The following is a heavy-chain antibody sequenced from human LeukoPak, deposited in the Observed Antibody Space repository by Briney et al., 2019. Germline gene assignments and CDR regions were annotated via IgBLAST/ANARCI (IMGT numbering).Heavy chain of an antibody. J-gene: IGHJ5*02. Sequence: PSETLSLTCTVSGGSISSYYWSWIRQPPGKGLEWIGYIYYSGGTNYNPSLNSRVTMSVDTSKNQFSLKLTSVTAADTAVYYCARRLGVYNWFDPWGPGTLVTVSS. CDR3: ARRLGVYNWFDP. CDR2: IYYSGGT. CDR1: GGSISSYY. V-gene: IGHV4-59*01. D-gene: IGHD7-27*01.